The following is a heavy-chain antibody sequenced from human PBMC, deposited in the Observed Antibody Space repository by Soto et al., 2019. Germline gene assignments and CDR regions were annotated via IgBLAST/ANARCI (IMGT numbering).Heavy chain of an antibody. CDR3: ARGGGVGATTGWD. CDR2: IIPIFGTA. Sequence: QVQLVQSGAEVKKPGSSVKVSCKASGGTFSSYAISWVRQAPGQGLEWMGGIIPIFGTANYAQKFQGRVTIPADISTSTAYRGLSSLRSGDRAVYYCARGGGVGATTGWDWGQGTLVTVSS. D-gene: IGHD1-26*01. CDR1: GGTFSSYA. V-gene: IGHV1-69*06. J-gene: IGHJ4*02.